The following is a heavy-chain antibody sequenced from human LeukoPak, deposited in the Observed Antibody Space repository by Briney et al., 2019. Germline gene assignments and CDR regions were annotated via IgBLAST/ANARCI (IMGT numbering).Heavy chain of an antibody. V-gene: IGHV1-69*01. D-gene: IGHD5-24*01. CDR2: IIPIFGTT. CDR1: GGTFSSYA. Sequence: ASVKVSCKASGGTFSSYAISWVRQAPGQGLEWMGGIIPIFGTTNYAQKFQGGVTITADESTSTAYMELSSLRSEDTAVYYCARGPVDGWLQWADYWGQGTLVTVSS. J-gene: IGHJ4*02. CDR3: ARGPVDGWLQWADY.